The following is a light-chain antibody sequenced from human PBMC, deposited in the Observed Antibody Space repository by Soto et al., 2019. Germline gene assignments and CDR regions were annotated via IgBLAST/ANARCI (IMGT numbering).Light chain of an antibody. CDR1: QAINNY. CDR3: QTYNIAPPAT. J-gene: IGKJ2*01. V-gene: IGKV1-27*01. CDR2: AAS. Sequence: DIQMTQSPSSLSASVGDRVTITCRASQAINNYLAWYQQKPGKVPGLLIYAASTLQSGVPSRFSGGGSGTDFTLTISSLPPEDVATYYCQTYNIAPPATFGQGTKLEIK.